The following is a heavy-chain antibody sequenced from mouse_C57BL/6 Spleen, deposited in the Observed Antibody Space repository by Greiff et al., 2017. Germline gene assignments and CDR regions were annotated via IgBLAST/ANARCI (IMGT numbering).Heavy chain of an antibody. CDR2: INPSSGYT. CDR1: GYTFTSYW. D-gene: IGHD1-1*01. Sequence: VQLQQSGAELAKPGASVKLSCKASGYTFTSYWMHWVKQRPGQGLEWIGYINPSSGYTKYNQKFKDKATVTADKSSSTAYMQLSSLTYEDSAVYYCARAFITPYYYAMDYWGQGTSVTVSS. CDR3: ARAFITPYYYAMDY. J-gene: IGHJ4*01. V-gene: IGHV1-7*01.